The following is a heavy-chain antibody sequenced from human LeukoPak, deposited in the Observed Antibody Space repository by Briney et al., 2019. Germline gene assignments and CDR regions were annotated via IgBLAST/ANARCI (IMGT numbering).Heavy chain of an antibody. CDR3: ARRYYDSTGYYSLDY. J-gene: IGHJ4*02. CDR1: GFTFTSYA. D-gene: IGHD3-22*01. V-gene: IGHV3-23*01. CDR2: ISGSGGTT. Sequence: PGGSLRLSCAASGFTFTSYAVPWVRQAPGKGLEWVSAISGSGGTTYYADSVKGRFTISRDNSKNTLYLQMSSLRAEDTAIYYCARRYYDSTGYYSLDYWGQGTLVTVSS.